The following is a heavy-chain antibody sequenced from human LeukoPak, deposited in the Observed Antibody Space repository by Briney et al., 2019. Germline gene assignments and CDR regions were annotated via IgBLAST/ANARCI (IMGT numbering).Heavy chain of an antibody. CDR1: GYSFTAFY. V-gene: IGHV1-2*02. D-gene: IGHD3-10*01. CDR2: MHPRRGDT. J-gene: IGHJ4*02. Sequence: ASVKVSCKTSGYSFTAFYIHWVRQAPRQGLEWMGWMHPRRGDTNYAQKFQGRVTMTRDTSIGTAYLDLSSLRSDDTAVYYCARDGDYGTGSYYRGCIDSWGQGTPVTVSP. CDR3: ARDGDYGTGSYYRGCIDS.